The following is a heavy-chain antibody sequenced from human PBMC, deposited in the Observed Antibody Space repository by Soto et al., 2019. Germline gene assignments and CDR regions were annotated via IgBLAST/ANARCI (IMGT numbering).Heavy chain of an antibody. Sequence: QVQLVESGGGVVQPGRSLRLSCAASGFTFSSYGMHWVRQAPGKGLEWVAVISYDGSNKYYADSVKGRFTISRDNSKNTLYLQMNSLRAEDTAVYYCAKGDGSSGRVEVDYWGQGTLVTVSS. CDR1: GFTFSSYG. CDR3: AKGDGSSGRVEVDY. J-gene: IGHJ4*02. CDR2: ISYDGSNK. V-gene: IGHV3-30*18. D-gene: IGHD6-19*01.